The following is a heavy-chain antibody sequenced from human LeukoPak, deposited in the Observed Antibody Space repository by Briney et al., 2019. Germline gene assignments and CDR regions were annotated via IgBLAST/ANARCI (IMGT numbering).Heavy chain of an antibody. J-gene: IGHJ4*02. V-gene: IGHV3-23*01. CDR3: AKPLEKYTYGGNFDY. D-gene: IGHD4-23*01. CDR1: GFTFSSYA. CDR2: ISSSADST. Sequence: GGSLRLSCEASGFTFSSYAMSWVRQAPGKGLAWVSVISSSADSTYYADSVKGRFTISRDNSKNTLYLQMNNLRAEDTAVYYCAKPLEKYTYGGNFDYWGQGILVTVS.